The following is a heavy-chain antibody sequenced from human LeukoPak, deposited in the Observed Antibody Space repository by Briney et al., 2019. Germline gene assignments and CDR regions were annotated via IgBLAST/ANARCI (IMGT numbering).Heavy chain of an antibody. Sequence: PGRSLRLSCAASGFTFSNYAMHWVRQAPGKGLEGVAVISDDGSNKYYGDSVKGRFTISRDNSKNTVYLQMNSLRAVDTAVYYCAKDRYSSGWYSDFDYWGQGTLVTVSS. D-gene: IGHD6-19*01. J-gene: IGHJ4*02. V-gene: IGHV3-30*18. CDR2: ISDDGSNK. CDR1: GFTFSNYA. CDR3: AKDRYSSGWYSDFDY.